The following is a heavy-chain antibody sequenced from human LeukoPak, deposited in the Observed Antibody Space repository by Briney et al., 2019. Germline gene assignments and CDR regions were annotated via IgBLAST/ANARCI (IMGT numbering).Heavy chain of an antibody. J-gene: IGHJ4*02. CDR1: ALFLGSYS. Sequence: GGSLTLSCAASALFLGSYSMRCVRQPPRGWLEWVAAMIGSGGSTYYTHSVKGRFTIYRHNSQNPLYLQMNSLRAEGTAVYYCAKEVVVITYFDYWGQGTLVTVSS. CDR2: MIGSGGST. D-gene: IGHD3-22*01. CDR3: AKEVVVITYFDY. V-gene: IGHV3-23*01.